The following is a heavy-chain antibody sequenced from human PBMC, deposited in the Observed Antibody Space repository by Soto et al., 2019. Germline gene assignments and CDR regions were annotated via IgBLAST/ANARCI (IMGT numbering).Heavy chain of an antibody. Sequence: ITLKESGPTLVKPTQTLTLTCTFSGFSLSTSGVGVGWIRQPPGKALEWLALIYWNDDNRYSPSLKSRLTITKDPSKNQVVLTMTNTDPVDTDTYYCAHRQGASRGVRRAFDIWGQRTMVTVSS. J-gene: IGHJ3*02. CDR3: AHRQGASRGVRRAFDI. CDR1: GFSLSTSGVG. V-gene: IGHV2-5*01. D-gene: IGHD6-6*01. CDR2: IYWNDDN.